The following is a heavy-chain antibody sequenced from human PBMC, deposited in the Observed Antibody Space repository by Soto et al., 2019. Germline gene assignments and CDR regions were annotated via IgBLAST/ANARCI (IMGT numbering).Heavy chain of an antibody. CDR1: GGSISSYY. Sequence: PSETLSLTCTVSGGSISSYYWSWIRQPAGKGLEWIGRIYTSGSTNYNPSLKSRVTMSVDTSKNQFSLKLSSVTAADTAVYYCAREADFYYDSSGPFDYWGQGALVTVSS. CDR2: IYTSGST. V-gene: IGHV4-4*07. J-gene: IGHJ4*02. CDR3: AREADFYYDSSGPFDY. D-gene: IGHD3-22*01.